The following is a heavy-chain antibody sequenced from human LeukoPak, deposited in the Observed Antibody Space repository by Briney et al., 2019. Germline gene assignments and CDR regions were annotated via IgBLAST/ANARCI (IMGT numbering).Heavy chain of an antibody. D-gene: IGHD3-16*01. CDR1: GGSINNYY. CDR3: ARRTLCCGERFDP. Sequence: SETLSLTCTVSGGSINNYYWSWIRQPPGKGLEWIGYIYSSGSTNYNPSLKSRGIISVDTSKNQFSLKLSSVTAADTAVYYCARRTLCCGERFDPWGQGTLVTVSS. J-gene: IGHJ5*02. V-gene: IGHV4-59*08. CDR2: IYSSGST.